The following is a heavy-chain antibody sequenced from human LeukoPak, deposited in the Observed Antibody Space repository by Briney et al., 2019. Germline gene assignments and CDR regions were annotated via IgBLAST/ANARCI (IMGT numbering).Heavy chain of an antibody. J-gene: IGHJ6*04. Sequence: GWSLRLSCAASGFTFSSYAMSWVRQAPGKGLEWVSAITCSGGNTYYADSVKGRFTISRNNSKNTLYLQMNSIRAEDTAVYYCANDGSEIGVVIAATVGMDVWGKGTTVTVSS. V-gene: IGHV3-23*01. D-gene: IGHD2-15*01. CDR1: GFTFSSYA. CDR2: ITCSGGNT. CDR3: ANDGSEIGVVIAATVGMDV.